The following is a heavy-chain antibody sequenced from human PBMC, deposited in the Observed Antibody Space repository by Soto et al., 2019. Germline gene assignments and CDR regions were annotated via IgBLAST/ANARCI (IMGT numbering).Heavy chain of an antibody. CDR3: ARTHYSDRSGTDY. J-gene: IGHJ4*02. V-gene: IGHV4-30-4*01. CDR1: GGSIRRGDSY. Sequence: PSETLSLTCTVSGGSIRRGDSYWRWIRQPPGKGLEWIGYIYYSGSTYYNPSLKSRVTISLDTSKNQFSLNLSSVTAADTAVYYCARTHYSDRSGTDYWGQGTLVTVSS. CDR2: IYYSGST. D-gene: IGHD3-22*01.